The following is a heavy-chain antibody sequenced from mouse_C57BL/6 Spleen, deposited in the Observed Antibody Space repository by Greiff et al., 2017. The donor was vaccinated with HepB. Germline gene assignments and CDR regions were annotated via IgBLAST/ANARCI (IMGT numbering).Heavy chain of an antibody. J-gene: IGHJ3*01. CDR3: ARWGYDYDGWFAY. CDR2: IDPSDSET. V-gene: IGHV1-52*01. D-gene: IGHD2-4*01. Sequence: QVQLQQPGAELVRPGSSVKLSCKASGYTFTSYWMHWVKQRPIQGLEWIGNIDPSDSETHYNQKFKDKATLTVDKSSSTAYMQLSSLTSEDSAVYYCARWGYDYDGWFAYWGQGTLVTVSA. CDR1: GYTFTSYW.